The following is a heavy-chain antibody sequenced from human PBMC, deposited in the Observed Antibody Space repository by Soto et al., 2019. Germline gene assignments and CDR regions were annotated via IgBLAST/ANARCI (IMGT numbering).Heavy chain of an antibody. CDR3: AQGGDRFRMDV. J-gene: IGHJ6*02. Sequence: ASVKVSCKASGYTFTTYAMHWVRQAPGQRLEWMRWINAGNGNTKYSQKFQGRVTITRDTSASTAYMELSSLRSEDTAVYYCAQGGDRFRMDVWGQGTTVTVSS. CDR1: GYTFTTYA. V-gene: IGHV1-3*01. CDR2: INAGNGNT. D-gene: IGHD3-10*01.